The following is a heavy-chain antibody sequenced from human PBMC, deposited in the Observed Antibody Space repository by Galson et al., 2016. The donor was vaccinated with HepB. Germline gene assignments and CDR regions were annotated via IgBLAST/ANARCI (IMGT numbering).Heavy chain of an antibody. Sequence: SVKVSCKASGYTFTGYYMHWVRQAPGQGLERMGWINPSSGGTSYAQKFQGRVTMTRDTSISTAYMELSRLRSDDTAVYYCAGGHYYDSRGYYYVLDYWGQGTLVTVSS. CDR3: AGGHYYDSRGYYYVLDY. CDR2: INPSSGGT. CDR1: GYTFTGYY. J-gene: IGHJ4*02. D-gene: IGHD3-22*01. V-gene: IGHV1-2*02.